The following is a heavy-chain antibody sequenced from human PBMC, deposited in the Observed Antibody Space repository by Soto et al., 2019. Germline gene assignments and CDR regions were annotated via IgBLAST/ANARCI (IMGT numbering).Heavy chain of an antibody. CDR1: GYTFTRYY. CDR3: ARRVVNTRTAVSLAS. V-gene: IGHV1-46*01. D-gene: IGHD2-21*02. J-gene: IGHJ5*02. CDR2: INPSGGST. Sequence: QVQLVQSGAEVKEPGASVKVSCEASGYTFTRYYIHWVRQAPGQGLEWVGIINPSGGSTDYAQKFQGRVTMTRDTSTSTVDMELSILKSEGSAMYYCARRVVNTRTAVSLASWGQGTLVTVSS.